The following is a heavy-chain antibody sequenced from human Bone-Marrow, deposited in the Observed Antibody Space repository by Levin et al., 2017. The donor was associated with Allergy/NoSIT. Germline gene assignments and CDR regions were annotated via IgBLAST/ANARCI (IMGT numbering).Heavy chain of an antibody. CDR2: ISYDGSNK. Sequence: PGGSLRLSCAASGFTFSSYAMHWVRQAPGKGLEWVAVISYDGSNKYYADSVKGRFTISRDNSKNTLYLQMNSLRAEDTAVYYCARDRTDYGDYVGAFDIWGQGTMVTVSS. V-gene: IGHV3-30-3*01. D-gene: IGHD4-17*01. CDR3: ARDRTDYGDYVGAFDI. J-gene: IGHJ3*02. CDR1: GFTFSSYA.